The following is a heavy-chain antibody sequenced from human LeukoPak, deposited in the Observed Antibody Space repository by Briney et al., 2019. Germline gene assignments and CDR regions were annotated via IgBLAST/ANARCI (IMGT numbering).Heavy chain of an antibody. CDR3: AREGYCSGGSCPGGTDY. J-gene: IGHJ4*02. CDR1: GGSISSYY. CDR2: IYYSGST. Sequence: SETLSLTCTVSGGSISSYYWSWIRQPPGKGLEWIGYIYYSGSTNYSPSLKSRVTISVDTSKNQFSLKLSSVTAADTAVYYCAREGYCSGGSCPGGTDYWGQGTLVTVS. V-gene: IGHV4-59*01. D-gene: IGHD2-15*01.